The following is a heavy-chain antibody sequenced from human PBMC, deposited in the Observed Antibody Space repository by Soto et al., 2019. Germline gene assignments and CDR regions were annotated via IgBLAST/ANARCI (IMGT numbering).Heavy chain of an antibody. J-gene: IGHJ6*02. CDR2: ISGSGGST. CDR3: AKAETHYYGSGSNNYGMDV. CDR1: GFAFGRYA. Sequence: GGSLGLSCAASGFAFGRYAMSWVLQDPGKGREWVSPISGSGGSTYYAASGKGRFTISRDTSKNTLYLQMNSLRAEDTAVYYCAKAETHYYGSGSNNYGMDVWGQGTTVTVSS. V-gene: IGHV3-23*01. D-gene: IGHD3-10*01.